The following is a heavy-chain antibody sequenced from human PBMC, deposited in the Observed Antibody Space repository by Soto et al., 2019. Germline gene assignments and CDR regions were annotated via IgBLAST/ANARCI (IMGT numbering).Heavy chain of an antibody. CDR3: ARDIFGNVNAFDL. CDR2: ISGYSGNT. V-gene: IGHV1-18*01. Sequence: ASEKVSCKASGYIFSSYNINWVRQAPGQGLEWMGWISGYSGNTNYAPAFQGRFTMTTDTSRTTAYMELRSLTSDDTAMYYCARDIFGNVNAFDLWGQGTMVTVSS. J-gene: IGHJ3*01. D-gene: IGHD3-3*02. CDR1: GYIFSSYN.